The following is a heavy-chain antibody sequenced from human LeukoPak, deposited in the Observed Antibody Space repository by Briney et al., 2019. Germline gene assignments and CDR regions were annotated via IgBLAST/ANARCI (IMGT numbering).Heavy chain of an antibody. Sequence: GGSQRLSCAASGFTFSSYSMNWVRQAPGKGLEWVSYISSSSSTIYYADSVKGRFTISRDNAKNSLYLQMNSLRAEDTAVYYCASLSSGWYWFDPWGQGTLVTVSS. D-gene: IGHD6-19*01. CDR1: GFTFSSYS. CDR2: ISSSSSTI. CDR3: ASLSSGWYWFDP. V-gene: IGHV3-48*01. J-gene: IGHJ5*02.